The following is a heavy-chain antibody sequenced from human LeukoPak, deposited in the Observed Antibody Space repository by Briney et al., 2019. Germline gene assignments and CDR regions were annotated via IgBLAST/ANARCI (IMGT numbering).Heavy chain of an antibody. V-gene: IGHV3-74*01. Sequence: GGSLRLSCAASGFTFSSYWMHWVRQAPGKGLVWVSRINSDGSSTSYADSVKGRFTISRDSAKNTLYLQMNSLRAEDTAIYYCARALAVTGTGGYYWGQGSLVTVSS. CDR1: GFTFSSYW. D-gene: IGHD6-19*01. CDR2: INSDGSST. CDR3: ARALAVTGTGGYY. J-gene: IGHJ4*02.